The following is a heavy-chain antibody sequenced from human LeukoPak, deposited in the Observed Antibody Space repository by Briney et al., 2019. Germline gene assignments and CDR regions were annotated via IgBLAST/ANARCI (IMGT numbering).Heavy chain of an antibody. Sequence: SETLSLTCTVSGGSISSGSYYWSWIRQPAGKGLEWIGRIYTSGGTNYNPSLKSRVTISVDTSKNQFSLKLSSVTAADTAVYYCAREERNVYYYYMDVWGKGTTVTVSS. V-gene: IGHV4-61*02. D-gene: IGHD1-1*01. CDR3: AREERNVYYYYMDV. J-gene: IGHJ6*03. CDR1: GGSISSGSYY. CDR2: IYTSGGT.